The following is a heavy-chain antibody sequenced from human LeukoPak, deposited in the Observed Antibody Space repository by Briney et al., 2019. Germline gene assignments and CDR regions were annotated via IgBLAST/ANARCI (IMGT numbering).Heavy chain of an antibody. V-gene: IGHV3-74*01. CDR2: INTGGSST. J-gene: IGHJ4*02. Sequence: GGSLRLSCAASGFTFSSYWMHWVRQAPGKGLVWVSRINTGGSSTNYADSVKGRFTMSRDNAKNTLYLQMNSLRAEDTAVYSCAREITTNGGRYFDYWGQGTLVTVSS. CDR1: GFTFSSYW. CDR3: AREITTNGGRYFDY. D-gene: IGHD7-27*01.